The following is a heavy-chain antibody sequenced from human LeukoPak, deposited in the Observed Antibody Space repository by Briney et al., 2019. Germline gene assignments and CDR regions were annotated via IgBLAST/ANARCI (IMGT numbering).Heavy chain of an antibody. Sequence: VASVKVSCKASGGTFSSYAISWVRQAPGQGLEWMGGIIPIFGTANYAQKFQGRVTITTDESTSTAYMELSSLRSEDTAVYYCARGRGYSYGSDFDYWGREPWSPSPQ. D-gene: IGHD5-18*01. CDR3: ARGRGYSYGSDFDY. CDR2: IIPIFGTA. CDR1: GGTFSSYA. V-gene: IGHV1-69*05. J-gene: IGHJ4*02.